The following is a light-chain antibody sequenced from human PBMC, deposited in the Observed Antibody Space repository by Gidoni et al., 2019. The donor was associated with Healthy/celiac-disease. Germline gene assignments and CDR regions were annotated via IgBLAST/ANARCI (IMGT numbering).Light chain of an antibody. CDR3: ATWVDRLNGLT. Sequence: QSVLTQPPSASVTPGQTITISCSESTSNIGSNPVNWYQHIPGASPKLLIYSNSQRPSGVPDRFSGSKSGTSASLAISDLQSEDEADYYCATWVDRLNGLTFGGGNKLTVL. V-gene: IGLV1-44*01. CDR2: SNS. J-gene: IGLJ2*01. CDR1: TSNIGSNP.